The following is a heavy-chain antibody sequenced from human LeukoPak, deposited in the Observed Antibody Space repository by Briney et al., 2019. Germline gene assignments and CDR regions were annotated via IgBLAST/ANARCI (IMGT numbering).Heavy chain of an antibody. V-gene: IGHV4-34*01. CDR2: INHSGST. CDR3: ARANLYYYDSSGQLVDY. J-gene: IGHJ4*02. Sequence: SETLSLTCAVYGVSFSGYYWSWIRQPPGKGLEWIGEINHSGSTNYNPSLKSRVTISVDTSKNQFSLKLSSVTAADTAVYYCARANLYYYDSSGQLVDYWGQGTLVTVSS. CDR1: GVSFSGYY. D-gene: IGHD3-22*01.